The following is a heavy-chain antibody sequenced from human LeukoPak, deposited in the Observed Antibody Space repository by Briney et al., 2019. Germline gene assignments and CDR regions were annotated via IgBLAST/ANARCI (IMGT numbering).Heavy chain of an antibody. V-gene: IGHV4-34*01. CDR1: GGSFSGYY. J-gene: IGHJ5*02. CDR3: VYYDSSGGWFDP. CDR2: INHSGST. Sequence: SETLSLTCAVYGGSFSGYYWSWIRQPPGKGLEWIGEINHSGSTNYNPSLKSRVTISVDTSKNQFSLKLSSVTAADTAVYYCVYYDSSGGWFDPWGQGTLVTVSS. D-gene: IGHD3-22*01.